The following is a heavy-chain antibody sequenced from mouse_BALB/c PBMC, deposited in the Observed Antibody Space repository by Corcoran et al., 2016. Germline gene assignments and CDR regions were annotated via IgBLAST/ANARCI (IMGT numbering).Heavy chain of an antibody. CDR3: ANWDWYFDV. V-gene: IGHV14-3*02. CDR2: IDPANGNT. D-gene: IGHD4-1*01. J-gene: IGHJ1*01. CDR1: GFNIKDTY. Sequence: EVQLQQSGAELVRPGASVKFSCPASGFNIKDTYMHWLKQRPEQGLEWIGRIDPANGNTKYDPKFQGKATITADTSSNTAYLQLSSLTSEDTVVYYCANWDWYFDVWGAGTTVTVSS.